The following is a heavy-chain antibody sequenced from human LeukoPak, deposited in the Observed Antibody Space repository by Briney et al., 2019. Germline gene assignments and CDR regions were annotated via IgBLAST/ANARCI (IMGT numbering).Heavy chain of an antibody. Sequence: PGGSLRLSCAASGFTVSSNYMSWVRQAPGKGLEWVSVIYSGGSTYYADSVKGRFTISRDNSKNTLYLQMNSLRAEDTAVYYCAENYYDSSGYERGHAFDIWGQGTMVTVSS. CDR1: GFTVSSNY. D-gene: IGHD3-22*01. J-gene: IGHJ3*02. CDR3: AENYYDSSGYERGHAFDI. CDR2: IYSGGST. V-gene: IGHV3-66*01.